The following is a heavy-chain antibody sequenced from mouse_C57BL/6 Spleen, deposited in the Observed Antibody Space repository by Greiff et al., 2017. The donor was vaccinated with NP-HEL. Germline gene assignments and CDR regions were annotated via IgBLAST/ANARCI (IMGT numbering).Heavy chain of an antibody. Sequence: QVQLQQPGAELVRPGTSVKLSCKASGYTFTSYWMPWVKQRPGQGLEWIGVIDPSDSYTNYNQKFKGKATLTVDTSSSTAYMQLSSLTSEDSAVYYCAKGGFASAYYGSSYDYWGQGTTLTVSS. V-gene: IGHV1-59*01. D-gene: IGHD1-1*01. CDR2: IDPSDSYT. CDR1: GYTFTSYW. J-gene: IGHJ2*01. CDR3: AKGGFASAYYGSSYDY.